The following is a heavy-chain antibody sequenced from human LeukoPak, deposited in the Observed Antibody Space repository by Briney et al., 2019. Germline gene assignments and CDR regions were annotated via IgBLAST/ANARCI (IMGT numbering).Heavy chain of an antibody. CDR2: ISSSSSYI. Sequence: GGSLRLSCAASGFTFSSYSMNWVRQAPGKGLEWVSSISSSSSYIYYADSVKGRFTISRDNAKNSLYLQMNSLRAEDTAVYYCGRVQRSSWAPAGYWGQGTLVTVSS. CDR3: GRVQRSSWAPAGY. V-gene: IGHV3-21*01. D-gene: IGHD6-13*01. CDR1: GFTFSSYS. J-gene: IGHJ4*02.